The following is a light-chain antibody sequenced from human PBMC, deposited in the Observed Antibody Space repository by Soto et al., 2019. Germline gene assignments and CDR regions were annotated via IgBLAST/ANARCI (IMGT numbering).Light chain of an antibody. CDR2: GAS. Sequence: EIVLSQSPGTPSLSPGERTTLSCRASQSISRYLAWYQQKPGQGPRLLIYGASSRATGTPDRFSGSGSGTDFTLTINRLEPEDFALYYCQQYGSSPPTFGQGTKVDIK. V-gene: IGKV3-20*01. CDR1: QSISRY. J-gene: IGKJ1*01. CDR3: QQYGSSPPT.